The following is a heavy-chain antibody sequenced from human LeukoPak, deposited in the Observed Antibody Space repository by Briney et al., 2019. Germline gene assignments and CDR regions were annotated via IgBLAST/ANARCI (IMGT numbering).Heavy chain of an antibody. J-gene: IGHJ6*02. V-gene: IGHV3-66*01. D-gene: IGHD1-7*01. CDR3: ARGQSLELRRHHSGMDV. Sequence: PGGSLRLSCAASGFTVSSNYMGWVRQAPGKGLEWVSVIYSGGSTYYADSVKGRFTISRDKSKNTLYLQMNSLRAEDTAVYYCARGQSLELRRHHSGMDVWGQGTPVTVSS. CDR2: IYSGGST. CDR1: GFTVSSNY.